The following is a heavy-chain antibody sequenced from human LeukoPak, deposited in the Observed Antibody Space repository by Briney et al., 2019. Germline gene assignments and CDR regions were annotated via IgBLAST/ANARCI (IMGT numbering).Heavy chain of an antibody. D-gene: IGHD1-7*01. Sequence: ASVKVSCKASGYTFTSYDINWVRQAPGQGLEWMGWISAYSGKTSYAQKFQGRVIMTTDTSSSTAFMELRSLRSDDTATYYCARDGELPHDGFDIGAKGQWSPSLQ. CDR3: ARDGELPHDGFD. J-gene: IGHJ3*02. CDR2: ISAYSGKT. V-gene: IGHV1-18*01. CDR1: GYTFTSYD.